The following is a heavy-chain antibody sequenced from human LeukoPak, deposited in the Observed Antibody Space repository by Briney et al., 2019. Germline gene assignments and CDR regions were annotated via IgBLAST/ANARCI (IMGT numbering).Heavy chain of an antibody. CDR3: AREMATIVNQFDY. D-gene: IGHD5-24*01. CDR2: ISPYNGNT. V-gene: IGHV1-18*01. J-gene: IGHJ4*02. CDR1: GYTFTSYG. Sequence: ASVKVSCKASGYTFTSYGISWVRQAPGQGLEWMGWISPYNGNTNYAQKLQGRVTMTTDTSATTAYMELRSLRSDDTAVYYCAREMATIVNQFDYWGQGTLVTVSS.